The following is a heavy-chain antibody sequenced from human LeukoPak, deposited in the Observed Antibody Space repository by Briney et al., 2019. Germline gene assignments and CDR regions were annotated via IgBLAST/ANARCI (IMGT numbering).Heavy chain of an antibody. CDR3: ARRGLGYGLLDY. CDR1: GGSISSYY. Sequence: SETLSLTCTVSGGSISSYYWSWIRQPPGKGLEWIGYIYYSGSTYYNPSLKSRVTISVDTSKNQFSLKLSSVTAADTAVYYCARRGLGYGLLDYWGQGTLVTVSS. V-gene: IGHV4-59*08. J-gene: IGHJ4*02. CDR2: IYYSGST. D-gene: IGHD5-18*01.